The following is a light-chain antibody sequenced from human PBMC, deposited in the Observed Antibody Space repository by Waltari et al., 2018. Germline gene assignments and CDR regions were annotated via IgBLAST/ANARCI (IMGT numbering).Light chain of an antibody. Sequence: EIVLTQSPGTLSLSPGERVTHSCRASQRISSTYLGWYQQKPGQAPRLLIYGASNRATGIPDRFSGSGSGTDFILTISRLEPEDFAVYYCQQYGTSPFSFGPGTKVDI. J-gene: IGKJ3*01. V-gene: IGKV3-20*01. CDR1: QRISSTY. CDR3: QQYGTSPFS. CDR2: GAS.